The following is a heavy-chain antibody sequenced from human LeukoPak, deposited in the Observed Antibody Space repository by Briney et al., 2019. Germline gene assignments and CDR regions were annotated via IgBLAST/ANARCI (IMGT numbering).Heavy chain of an antibody. CDR1: GFTFSSYA. D-gene: IGHD3-22*01. Sequence: GGSLRLSCAASGFTFSSYAMSWVRQAPGKGLEWVSAISGSGGSTYYADSVKGRFTISRDNAKNSLYLQMNSLRAEDMALYYCAKGANYYDSSGYPYFDYWGQGTLVTVSS. J-gene: IGHJ4*02. CDR3: AKGANYYDSSGYPYFDY. V-gene: IGHV3-23*01. CDR2: ISGSGGST.